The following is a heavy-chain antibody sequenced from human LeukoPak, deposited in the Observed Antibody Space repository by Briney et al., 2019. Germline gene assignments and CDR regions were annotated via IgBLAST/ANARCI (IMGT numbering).Heavy chain of an antibody. J-gene: IGHJ4*02. CDR3: ARGPTAAGQGDFDY. Sequence: GGSLRLSCAASGFTVSSNYMSWVRQAPGKGLEWVSVIYSGGSTYYADSVKGRFTISRHNSKNTLHLQMNSLRAEDTAVYYCARGPTAAGQGDFDYWGQGTLVTVSS. CDR2: IYSGGST. CDR1: GFTVSSNY. V-gene: IGHV3-53*04. D-gene: IGHD6-13*01.